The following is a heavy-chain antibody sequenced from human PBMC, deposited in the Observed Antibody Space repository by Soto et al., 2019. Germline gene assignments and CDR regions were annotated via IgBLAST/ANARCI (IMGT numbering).Heavy chain of an antibody. V-gene: IGHV1-58*01. CDR1: GFTFSSSS. CDR3: AAERLLYAMDV. CDR2: IVVDSGDT. Sequence: GASVKVSCKASGFTFSSSSVQRVRQARGQGLEWIGRIVVDSGDTNFAQKSHERVTITRDMSTSTAYMELRRLTSEDTAVYYCAAERLLYAMDVWGQGTTVTVSS. J-gene: IGHJ6*02.